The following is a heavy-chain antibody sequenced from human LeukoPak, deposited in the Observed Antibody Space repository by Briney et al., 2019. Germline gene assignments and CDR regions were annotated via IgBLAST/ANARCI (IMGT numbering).Heavy chain of an antibody. CDR1: GFSLNTGGLG. V-gene: IGHV2-5*01. J-gene: IGHJ4*02. Sequence: VSGPTLVNPTQTLTLTCTFSGFSLNTGGLGVGWIRQPPGQALEWLALIYWNDDKRYIPSLKSRLTITKDTSKNQVVLTMTNMDPVDTATYYCARSPFFLGWVDYDFWSGGFDSWGQGTLVTVSS. CDR2: IYWNDDK. CDR3: ARSPFFLGWVDYDFWSGGFDS. D-gene: IGHD3-3*01.